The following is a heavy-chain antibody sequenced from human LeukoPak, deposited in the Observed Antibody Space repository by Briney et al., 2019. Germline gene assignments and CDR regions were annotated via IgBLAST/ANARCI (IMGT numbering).Heavy chain of an antibody. CDR3: ARDRGSGSNSYFDY. CDR2: NYYSDNT. V-gene: IGHV4-39*07. CDR1: GGSISDTNYF. J-gene: IGHJ4*02. D-gene: IGHD1-26*01. Sequence: SETLSLTCLVSGGSISDTNYFRGWTRQPPGKGLEWIANNYYSDNTRYNPALSSRITITVTTTKNLFSLKLSSVPAADTAVYYCARDRGSGSNSYFDYWGQGTLVTVSS.